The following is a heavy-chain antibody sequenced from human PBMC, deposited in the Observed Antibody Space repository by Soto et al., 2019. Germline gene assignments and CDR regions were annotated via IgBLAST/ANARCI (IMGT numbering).Heavy chain of an antibody. CDR1: GFTFSSYG. CDR2: ISYDGSNK. V-gene: IGHV3-30*18. D-gene: IGHD1-1*01. CDR3: AKDKLWNWNGGDY. J-gene: IGHJ4*02. Sequence: QVQLVESGGGVVQPGRSLRLSCAASGFTFSSYGMHWVRQAPGKGLEWVAVISYDGSNKYYADAVKGRFPISRDNSKNTLYLQMNSLRAEDKAVYYCAKDKLWNWNGGDYWGQGTLVTVSS.